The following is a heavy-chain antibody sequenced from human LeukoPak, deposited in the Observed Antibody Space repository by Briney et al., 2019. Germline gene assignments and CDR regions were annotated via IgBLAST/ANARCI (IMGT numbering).Heavy chain of an antibody. CDR3: AKDSPVYYGSGSYLDY. CDR2: ISYDGSNK. J-gene: IGHJ4*02. D-gene: IGHD3-10*01. V-gene: IGHV3-30*18. CDR1: GFTFSSCG. Sequence: GGSLRLSCAASGFTFSSCGMHWVRQAPGKGLEWVAVISYDGSNKYYADSVKGRFTISRDNSKNTLYLQMNSLRAEDTAVYYCAKDSPVYYGSGSYLDYWGQGTLVTVSS.